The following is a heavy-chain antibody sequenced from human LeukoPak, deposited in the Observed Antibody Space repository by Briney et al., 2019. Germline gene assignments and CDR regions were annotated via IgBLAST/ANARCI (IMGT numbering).Heavy chain of an antibody. J-gene: IGHJ3*02. D-gene: IGHD3-22*01. CDR3: AREVDDYHSHDYSIDAFDI. CDR2: ISGYNGNT. V-gene: IGHV1-18*01. Sequence: GASVKVSCKASGYTFTNYGISRVRQAPGQGLEWMGWISGYNGNTNYAQKLQGRVTMTTDASTSTAYMELRSLRSDDTAVYYCAREVDDYHSHDYSIDAFDIWGQGTMVTVSS. CDR1: GYTFTNYG.